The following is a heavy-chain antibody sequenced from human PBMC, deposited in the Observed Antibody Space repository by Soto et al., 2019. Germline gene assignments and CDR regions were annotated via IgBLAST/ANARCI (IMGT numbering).Heavy chain of an antibody. Sequence: EVQLVESGGGLVKPGGSLRLSCAASGFSFSNVWMSWVSQAPGKGLEWVGRIKSKTDGGTTDYAAPVKGRFTISRDDSKTTLYLQMNSLKTEDTAVYDCSFQESTTVTMFEYWGQRTLVTVSS. CDR2: IKSKTDGGTT. V-gene: IGHV3-15*01. D-gene: IGHD4-17*01. CDR1: GFSFSNVW. CDR3: SFQESTTVTMFEY. J-gene: IGHJ4*02.